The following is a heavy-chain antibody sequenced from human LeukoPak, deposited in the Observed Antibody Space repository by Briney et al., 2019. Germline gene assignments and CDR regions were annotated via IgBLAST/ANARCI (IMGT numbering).Heavy chain of an antibody. CDR2: INHSGST. CDR1: GGSFSGYY. D-gene: IGHD5-24*01. CDR3: AKDLWGDGYNSVDY. J-gene: IGHJ4*02. Sequence: SETLSLTCAVYGGSFSGYYWSWIRQPPGKGLEWIGEINHSGSTNYNPSLKSRVTISVDTSKNQFSLKLSSVTAADTAVYYCAKDLWGDGYNSVDYWGQGTLVTVSS. V-gene: IGHV4-34*01.